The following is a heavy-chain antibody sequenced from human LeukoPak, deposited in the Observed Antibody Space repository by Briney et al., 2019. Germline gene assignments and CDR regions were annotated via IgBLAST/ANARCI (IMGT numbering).Heavy chain of an antibody. D-gene: IGHD2/OR15-2a*01. CDR1: GDSVSSNSAA. J-gene: IGHJ5*02. V-gene: IGHV6-1*01. CDR3: AREVGGGLSTWVQNWFDP. CDR2: TYYRSKWYN. Sequence: SQTLSLTCAISGDSVSSNSAAWNWIRQSPSRGLEWLGRTYYRSKWYNDYAVSVKSRITINPDTSKNQFSLKLSSVTAADTAVYYCAREVGGGLSTWVQNWFDPWGQGTLVTVSS.